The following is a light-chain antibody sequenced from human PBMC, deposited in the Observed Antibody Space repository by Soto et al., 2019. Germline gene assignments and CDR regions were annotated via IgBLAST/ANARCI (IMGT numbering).Light chain of an antibody. CDR3: QQLNSYPLT. CDR1: QGISSY. V-gene: IGKV1-9*01. CDR2: AVS. Sequence: IQLTQSPSSLSASVGDRVTITCRASQGISSYLAWYQQKPGKAPKLLISAVSTLQSGLPSRFSGSGSGTDFTLTISSLQPEDFATYYCQQLNSYPLTFGQGTRLEIK. J-gene: IGKJ5*01.